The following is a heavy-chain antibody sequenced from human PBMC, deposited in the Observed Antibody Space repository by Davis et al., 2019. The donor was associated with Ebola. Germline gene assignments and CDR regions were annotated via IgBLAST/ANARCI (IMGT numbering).Heavy chain of an antibody. CDR3: ARGGLVVPAARHAFDI. V-gene: IGHV1-18*01. CDR2: ISPYSEST. J-gene: IGHJ3*02. CDR1: GYSLSTYG. Sequence: ASVKVSCKASGYSLSTYGLNWVRQAPGQGLEWMGWISPYSESTSYAQMFQGRVTVTTDTSTNTAYMELRSLRSDDTAAYYCARGGLVVPAARHAFDIWGPGTLVTVSS. D-gene: IGHD2-2*01.